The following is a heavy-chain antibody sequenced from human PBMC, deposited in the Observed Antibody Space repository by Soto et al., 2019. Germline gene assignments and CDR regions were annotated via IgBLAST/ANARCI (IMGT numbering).Heavy chain of an antibody. CDR1: GGTFSTDS. CDR3: AREIDGYYGMDV. J-gene: IGHJ6*02. Sequence: QVQLVQSGAEVKKPGSSVKVSCKASGGTFSTDSISWVRQAPGQGLEWMGGIIPMFGTANNAQKFQGRVTIPADEATSTADMELSSLRSEDTAVYFWAREIDGYYGMDVWGQGTTVTVAS. V-gene: IGHV1-69*12. CDR2: IIPMFGTA.